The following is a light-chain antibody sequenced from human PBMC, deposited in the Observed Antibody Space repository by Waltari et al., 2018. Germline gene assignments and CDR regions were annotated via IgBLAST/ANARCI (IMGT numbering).Light chain of an antibody. CDR2: KTS. J-gene: IGKJ2*01. Sequence: IQVTQSPSTLSASITNRVTIPCRSSDVNSWLAWYQQKPGRAPSLLIYKTSNLQPGVPSRFSGSGSGTEFALTISSLQPDDFATYYCQQYDGSSQYTFGQGT. V-gene: IGKV1-5*03. CDR1: DVNSW. CDR3: QQYDGSSQYT.